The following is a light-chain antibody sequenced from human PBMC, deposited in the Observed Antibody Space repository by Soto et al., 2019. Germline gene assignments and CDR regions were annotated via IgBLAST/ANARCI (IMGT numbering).Light chain of an antibody. CDR3: MQGTHWPIT. Sequence: DVLMTQSPLSLPVTLGQRSSISCRANQSLVHSDGIAYFSCFQQRPGRSPRRLIYKVSNRDSGVPARFSGSGSGTDFALKISRVEAEDVGVYYCMQGTHWPITFGQGTRLEI. V-gene: IGKV2-30*02. J-gene: IGKJ5*01. CDR2: KVS. CDR1: QSLVHSDGIAY.